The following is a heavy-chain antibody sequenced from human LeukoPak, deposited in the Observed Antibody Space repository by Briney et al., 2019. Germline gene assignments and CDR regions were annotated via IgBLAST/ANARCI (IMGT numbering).Heavy chain of an antibody. Sequence: GGSLRLSCAASGFTFSSCGMHWVRQAPGKGLEWVAVISYDGSNKYYADSVKGRFTISRDNSKNTLYLQMNSLRAEDTAVYYCAKEGPQLSIDYWGQGTLVTVSS. J-gene: IGHJ4*02. V-gene: IGHV3-30*18. D-gene: IGHD5-18*01. CDR2: ISYDGSNK. CDR3: AKEGPQLSIDY. CDR1: GFTFSSCG.